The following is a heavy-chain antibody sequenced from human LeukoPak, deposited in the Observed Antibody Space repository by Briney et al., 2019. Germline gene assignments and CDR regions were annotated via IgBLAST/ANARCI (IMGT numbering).Heavy chain of an antibody. D-gene: IGHD6-13*01. J-gene: IGHJ6*02. Sequence: ASVKVSCKASGYTFTSYGISWVRQAPGQGLEWMGWISAYNGNTNYAQKLQGRVPMTTDTSTSTAYMELRSLRSDDTAVYYCARGPPPYSINYGMDVWGQGSTVTVSS. CDR3: ARGPPPYSINYGMDV. CDR2: ISAYNGNT. V-gene: IGHV1-18*01. CDR1: GYTFTSYG.